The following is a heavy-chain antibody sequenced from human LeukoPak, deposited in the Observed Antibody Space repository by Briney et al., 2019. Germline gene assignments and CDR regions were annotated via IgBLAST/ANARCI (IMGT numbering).Heavy chain of an antibody. CDR3: AKDRLYYYDSSGYLGY. CDR1: GVTFSSYV. V-gene: IGHV3-23*01. CDR2: ISGSGGST. Sequence: GGSLRLSCEASGVTFSSYVMSWVRQAPGKGPEWVSGISGSGGSTYYADSVKGRFTISRDNSKNTLYLQMNSLRAEDTAVYYCAKDRLYYYDSSGYLGYWGQGTLVTVSS. D-gene: IGHD3-22*01. J-gene: IGHJ4*02.